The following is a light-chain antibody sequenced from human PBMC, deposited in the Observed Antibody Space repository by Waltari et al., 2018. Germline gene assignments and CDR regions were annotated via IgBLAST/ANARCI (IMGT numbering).Light chain of an antibody. CDR3: EQYDSIVLT. Sequence: ELVLTQSPGTLSLSPGERATLSCRASQSVSNNFLNWYQQKPGQAPRLLIYGASSRATGIPDRFSGSGSGADFTLTISRLEPEDFAVYYCEQYDSIVLTVGGGAKVEI. V-gene: IGKV3-20*01. J-gene: IGKJ4*01. CDR2: GAS. CDR1: QSVSNNF.